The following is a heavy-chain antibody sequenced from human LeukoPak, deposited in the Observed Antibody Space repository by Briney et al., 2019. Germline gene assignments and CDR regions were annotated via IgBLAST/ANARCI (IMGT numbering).Heavy chain of an antibody. V-gene: IGHV4-39*01. CDR3: ALETILAGGLGLDY. Sequence: SETLSLTRTVSGGSITSSNWYWGWIRQTPGKGLEWIGSIPYSGTTYYNPSLKSRVTISLDTSKNQFSLRLRSVTAADTAVYFCALETILAGGLGLDYWGQGILVTVSS. J-gene: IGHJ4*02. D-gene: IGHD1-1*01. CDR1: GGSITSSNWY. CDR2: IPYSGTT.